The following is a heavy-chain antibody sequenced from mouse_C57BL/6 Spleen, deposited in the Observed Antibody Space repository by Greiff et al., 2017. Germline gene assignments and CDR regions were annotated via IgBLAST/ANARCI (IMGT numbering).Heavy chain of an antibody. D-gene: IGHD1-1*02. V-gene: IGHV1-55*01. CDR2: IYPGSGST. J-gene: IGHJ3*01. Sequence: QVQLQQPGAELVKPGASVKMSCKASGYTFTSYWITWVKQRPGQGLEWIGDIYPGSGSTNYNEKFKSKATLTVDTSSSTAYMQLSRLPSEDSAVYYCAREGGQGGSSAWFAYWGTGTMVTVAA. CDR1: GYTFTSYW. CDR3: AREGGQGGSSAWFAY.